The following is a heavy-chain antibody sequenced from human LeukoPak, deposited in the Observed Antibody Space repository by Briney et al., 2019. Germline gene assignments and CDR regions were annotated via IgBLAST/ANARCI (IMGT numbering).Heavy chain of an antibody. CDR3: AKGGNWNHYYYYGMDV. CDR1: GFTFSSYW. CDR2: INHNGNVN. J-gene: IGHJ6*02. D-gene: IGHD1-1*01. V-gene: IGHV3-7*03. Sequence: GGSLRLSCAASGFTFSSYWMNWARQAPGKGLEWVASINHNGNVNYYVDSVKGRFTISRDNAKNSLYLQMSNLRAEDTAVYFCAKGGNWNHYYYYGMDVWGQGTTVTVSS.